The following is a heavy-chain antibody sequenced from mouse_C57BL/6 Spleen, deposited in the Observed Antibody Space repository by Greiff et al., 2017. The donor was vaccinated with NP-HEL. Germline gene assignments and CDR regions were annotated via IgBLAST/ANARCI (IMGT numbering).Heavy chain of an antibody. V-gene: IGHV1-82*01. CDR2: IYPGDGDT. Sequence: VKLQESGPELVKPGASVKISCKASGYAFSSSWMNWVKQRPGKGLEWIGRIYPGDGDTNYNGKFKGKATLTADKSSSTAYMQLSSLTSEDSAVYFCARSTAAWFAYWGQGTLVTVSA. CDR3: ARSTAAWFAY. J-gene: IGHJ3*01. CDR1: GYAFSSSW.